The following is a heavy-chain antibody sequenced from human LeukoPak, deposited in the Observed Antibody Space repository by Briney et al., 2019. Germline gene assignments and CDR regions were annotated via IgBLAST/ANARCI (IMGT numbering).Heavy chain of an antibody. CDR3: ARDDSSGYYYVDY. Sequence: GGSLRLSCAASGFTFTTYEMNWVRQAPGKGLEWVSYISSSGTTIYYADSAKGRFTISRDNAKNSLYLQMNSLRAEDTAVYYCARDDSSGYYYVDYWGQGTLVTVSS. CDR2: ISSSGTTI. D-gene: IGHD3-22*01. J-gene: IGHJ4*02. V-gene: IGHV3-48*03. CDR1: GFTFTTYE.